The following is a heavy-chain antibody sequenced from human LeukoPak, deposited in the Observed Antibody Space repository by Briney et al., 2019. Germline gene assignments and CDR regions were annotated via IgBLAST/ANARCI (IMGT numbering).Heavy chain of an antibody. V-gene: IGHV4-4*02. CDR3: ASGLGAARSYFEY. D-gene: IGHD6-25*01. J-gene: IGHJ4*02. Sequence: SETLSLTCAVSGGSISTSKWWSWVRQPPGKGLEWIGEIYYSGSTNYSPSLNDRVTISVDTSKNQFSLKLNSVTAADTAVYYCASGLGAARSYFEYWGQGTLVTVSS. CDR1: GGSISTSKW. CDR2: IYYSGST.